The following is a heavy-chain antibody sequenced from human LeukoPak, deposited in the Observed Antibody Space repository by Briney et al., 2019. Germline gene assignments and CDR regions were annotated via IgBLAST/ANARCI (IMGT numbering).Heavy chain of an antibody. J-gene: IGHJ4*02. CDR2: ISSSSSYI. CDR1: GFTFSSYS. CDR3: ARDFRRSN. Sequence: GGSLRLSCAASGFTFSSYSMNWVRQAPGKGLERVSSISSSSSYIYYADSVTRPFTISTDNAKPSLHLQMNSLRAEDTAVYYCARDFRRSNWGQGTLVTVSS. V-gene: IGHV3-21*01.